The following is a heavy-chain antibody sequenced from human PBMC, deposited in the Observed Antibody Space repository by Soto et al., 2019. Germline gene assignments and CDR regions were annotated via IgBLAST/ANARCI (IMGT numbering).Heavy chain of an antibody. CDR3: ARGRFGDPLDI. CDR2: FNPDNQNT. CDR1: GYRFTTYG. Sequence: APVKVSCKVPGYRFTTYGINWVRQAPGQGLEWVGWFNPDNQNTNYAQKFQDRVSLTTDTSTNTAYMELRDLRSDDTAVHYCARGRFGDPLDIWGQG. V-gene: IGHV1-18*01. D-gene: IGHD2-21*02. J-gene: IGHJ4*02.